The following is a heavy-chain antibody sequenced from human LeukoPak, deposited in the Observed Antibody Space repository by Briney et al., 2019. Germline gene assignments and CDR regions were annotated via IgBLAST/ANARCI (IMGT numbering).Heavy chain of an antibody. Sequence: GESLKISCKISGYSFTNYWIGWVRQMPGKGLEGMGIIYPGDSDTRYSPSFQGQVTISADKSISTAYLQWSSLKASDTAIYYCARPRAGGTGLSSFDYWGQGTLVTVSS. CDR2: IYPGDSDT. J-gene: IGHJ4*02. D-gene: IGHD4-23*01. V-gene: IGHV5-51*01. CDR1: GYSFTNYW. CDR3: ARPRAGGTGLSSFDY.